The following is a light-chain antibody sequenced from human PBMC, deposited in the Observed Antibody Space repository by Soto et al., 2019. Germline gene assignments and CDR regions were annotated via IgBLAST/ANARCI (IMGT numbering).Light chain of an antibody. CDR3: QQFSS. CDR1: QDISNY. CDR2: DAS. J-gene: IGKJ4*01. Sequence: DIQMAQAPSSLSASVGDRVTITCQASQDISNYLNWYQQKPGKAPKLLIYDASNLETGVPSRFSGSGSGTDFTFTISSLQPEDIATYYCQQFSSFGGGTKVDIK. V-gene: IGKV1-33*01.